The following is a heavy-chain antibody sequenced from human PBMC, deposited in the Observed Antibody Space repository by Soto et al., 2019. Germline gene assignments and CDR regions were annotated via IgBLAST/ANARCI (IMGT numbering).Heavy chain of an antibody. CDR1: GFTFSSYA. V-gene: IGHV3-23*01. Sequence: EVQLLESGGGLVQPGGSLRLSCAASGFTFSSYAMSWVRQAPGKGLEWVSAISGSGGSTYYADSVKGRFTISRDNSKNTLYLQMNSLRAEDTAVYYCAKDAAQVEQRHHAFDIWGQGTMVTVSS. D-gene: IGHD6-19*01. CDR2: ISGSGGST. CDR3: AKDAAQVEQRHHAFDI. J-gene: IGHJ3*02.